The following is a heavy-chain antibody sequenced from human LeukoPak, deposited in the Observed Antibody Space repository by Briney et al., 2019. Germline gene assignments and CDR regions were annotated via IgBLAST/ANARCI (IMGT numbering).Heavy chain of an antibody. CDR1: GFTFSIYA. Sequence: GGSLRLSCAASGFTFSIYAMSWVRQAPGKGLEWVSAISGSGDTSYNADSVKGRFTISRDNSKDTLYLQMNSLSAEDTAVYYCAKDEDMIVVVPFDYWGQGTLVTVSS. CDR2: ISGSGDTS. J-gene: IGHJ4*02. CDR3: AKDEDMIVVVPFDY. D-gene: IGHD3-22*01. V-gene: IGHV3-23*01.